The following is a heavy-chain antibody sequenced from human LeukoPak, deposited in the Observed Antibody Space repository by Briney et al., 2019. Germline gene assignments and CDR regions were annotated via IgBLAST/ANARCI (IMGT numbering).Heavy chain of an antibody. J-gene: IGHJ4*02. V-gene: IGHV3-7*01. CDR1: GLTFGSHW. D-gene: IGHD3-3*01. Sequence: GGSLRLSCVASGLTFGSHWMSWVRQAPGKGLEWVANIKQDGSEKYYVDSVKGRFTISRDNAKNSLYLQMNSLRAEDTAVYYCARGGGSITIFGVVIISPATFDYWGQGTLVTVSS. CDR3: ARGGGSITIFGVVIISPATFDY. CDR2: IKQDGSEK.